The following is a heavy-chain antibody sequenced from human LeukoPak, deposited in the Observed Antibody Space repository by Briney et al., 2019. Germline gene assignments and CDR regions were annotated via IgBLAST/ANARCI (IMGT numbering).Heavy chain of an antibody. Sequence: PAASVKVSCKASGYTFTGYYMHWVRQAPGQGLGWMGWINPNSGGTNYAQKFQGRVTMTRDTSISTAYMELSRLRSDDTAVYYCARDRLAAARNWFDPWGQGTLVTVSS. D-gene: IGHD6-13*01. CDR3: ARDRLAAARNWFDP. V-gene: IGHV1-2*02. CDR1: GYTFTGYY. CDR2: INPNSGGT. J-gene: IGHJ5*02.